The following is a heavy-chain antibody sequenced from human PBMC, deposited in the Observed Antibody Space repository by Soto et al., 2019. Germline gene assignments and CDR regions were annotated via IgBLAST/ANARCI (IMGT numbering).Heavy chain of an antibody. Sequence: PSETLSLTCTVSGASIQSYYWAWIRQPAGKGLEWIGRVFASGTTNYTPSLRNRITMSVDTSSNQFSLEMRSMTAADTAMYYGATYSDTCLNWLDPWAQGILVAVSS. V-gene: IGHV4-4*07. D-gene: IGHD5-18*01. CDR3: ATYSDTCLNWLDP. CDR2: VFASGTT. J-gene: IGHJ5*02. CDR1: GASIQSYY.